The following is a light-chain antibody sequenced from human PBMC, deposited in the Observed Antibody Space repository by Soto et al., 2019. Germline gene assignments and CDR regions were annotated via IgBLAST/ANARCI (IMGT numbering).Light chain of an antibody. V-gene: IGKV3-15*01. CDR3: QQYNNWPLT. CDR2: GAS. CDR1: QSVSSN. J-gene: IGKJ4*01. Sequence: EIVMTQSPATLSVSPGERATLSCRASQSVSSNLAWYQQKPGQAPRRLIYGASTGATGIPARFSGSGSGTDFTLTISSLQSEDFAVYYCQQYNNWPLTFGGGTKVEIK.